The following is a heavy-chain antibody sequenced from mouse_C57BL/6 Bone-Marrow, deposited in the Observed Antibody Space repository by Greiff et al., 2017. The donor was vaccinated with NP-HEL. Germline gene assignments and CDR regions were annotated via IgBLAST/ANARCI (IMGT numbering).Heavy chain of an antibody. CDR3: AVLPFMDY. V-gene: IGHV5-2*01. CDR2: INSDGGST. Sequence: EVQLVESGGGLVQPGASLKLSCESNDYDFPSHAMSWVRKTPEKRLELVAAINSDGGSTYYPDTMERRFIISRDNTKKTLYRQLSSLRSEDTAWYYCAVLPFMDYWGQGTSVTVSS. D-gene: IGHD2-10*01. J-gene: IGHJ4*01. CDR1: DYDFPSHA.